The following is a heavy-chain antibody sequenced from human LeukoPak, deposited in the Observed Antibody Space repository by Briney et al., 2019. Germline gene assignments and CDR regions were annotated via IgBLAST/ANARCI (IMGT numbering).Heavy chain of an antibody. V-gene: IGHV3-30*02. D-gene: IGHD2-21*01. CDR2: IRYDGSNK. Sequence: GGSMRLSCAASGFTFSSYGMHWVRQAPGKVLEWVAFIRYDGSNKYYADSVKGRFTISRDNSKNTLYLQMNSLRAEDTAVYYCAKENRRLLKDFDYWGQGTLVTVSS. CDR3: AKENRRLLKDFDY. CDR1: GFTFSSYG. J-gene: IGHJ4*02.